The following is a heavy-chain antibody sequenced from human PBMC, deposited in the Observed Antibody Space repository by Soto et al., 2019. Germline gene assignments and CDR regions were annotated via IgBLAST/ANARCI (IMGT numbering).Heavy chain of an antibody. CDR2: IWYDGNNK. V-gene: IGHV3-33*01. D-gene: IGHD1-26*01. CDR1: GFTFSSYG. CDR3: ARDKAPGGSSFPFDY. J-gene: IGHJ4*02. Sequence: QVQVVESGGGVVQPGRSLRLSCAASGFTFSSYGRHWVRQAPGKGLEWVSVIWYDGNNKYYADSVKGRFTISRDNSKNTLYMQMNSLRVEDTAVYYCARDKAPGGSSFPFDYWGQGTLVTVSS.